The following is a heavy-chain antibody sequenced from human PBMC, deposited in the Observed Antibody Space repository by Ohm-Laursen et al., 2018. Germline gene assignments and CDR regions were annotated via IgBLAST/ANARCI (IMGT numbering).Heavy chain of an antibody. V-gene: IGHV4-59*08. J-gene: IGHJ4*02. CDR3: ARFSRGLRLGDLSLYFDS. CDR2: INYSGST. D-gene: IGHD3-16*02. CDR1: GGSISSHY. Sequence: SETLSLTCTVSGGSISSHYWSWIRQPPGKGLEWIGNINYSGSTNYNPSLKSRVTISVDTSKNQFALKLSSVTAADTAVYYCARFSRGLRLGDLSLYFDSWGQGTLITVSS.